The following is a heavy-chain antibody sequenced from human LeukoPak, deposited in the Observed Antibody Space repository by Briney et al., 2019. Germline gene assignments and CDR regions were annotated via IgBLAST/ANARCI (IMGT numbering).Heavy chain of an antibody. J-gene: IGHJ6*03. CDR2: IIPIFGSA. CDR1: GGTFSNNA. CDR3: ANSGNRKSFGGNYYYYMDV. Sequence: SVKVSCKASGGTFSNNAISWVRQAPGQGLEWMGGIIPIFGSADYPQKFQGRVTITTDESTSTAYMELSSLTSEDTAVYYCANSGNRKSFGGNYYYYMDVWDNGTTVTVSS. V-gene: IGHV1-69*05. D-gene: IGHD1-14*01.